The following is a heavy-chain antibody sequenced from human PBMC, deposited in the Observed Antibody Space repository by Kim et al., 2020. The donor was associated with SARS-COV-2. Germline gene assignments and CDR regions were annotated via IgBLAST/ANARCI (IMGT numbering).Heavy chain of an antibody. J-gene: IGHJ4*02. D-gene: IGHD2-15*01. Sequence: SETLSLTCTVSGGSVSSGSYYWSWIRQPPGKGLEWIGYIYYSGSTNYNPSLKSRVTISVDTSKNQFSLKLSSVTAADTAVYYCASGRVVEYYFDYWGQGTLVTVSS. V-gene: IGHV4-61*01. CDR3: ASGRVVEYYFDY. CDR2: IYYSGST. CDR1: GGSVSSGSYY.